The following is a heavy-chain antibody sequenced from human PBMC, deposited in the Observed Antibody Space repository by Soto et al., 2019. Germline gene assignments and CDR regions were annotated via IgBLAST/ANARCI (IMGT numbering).Heavy chain of an antibody. J-gene: IGHJ4*02. V-gene: IGHV1-18*01. CDR1: GYTFTSYH. CDR3: ARDTPPTDY. CDR2: ISAYNTNT. Sequence: QVQLVQSGAEVKKPGASVKVSCKTSGYTFTSYHISWVRQDPGQGLEWMGWISAYNTNTNYAQKFQGRVTMTTDTFTSSAYMELRSLRSADTAVYYCARDTPPTDYCGQGTLVTVSS.